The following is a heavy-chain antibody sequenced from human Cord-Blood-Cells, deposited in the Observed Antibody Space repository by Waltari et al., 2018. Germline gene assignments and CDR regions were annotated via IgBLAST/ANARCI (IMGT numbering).Heavy chain of an antibody. V-gene: IGHV3-53*01. Sequence: EVQLVESGGGLSQPGGSLRLSCAASGFTVSSNYISWVRQAPGKGLEWVSVIYSGGSTYYADSVKGRFTISRDNSKNTLYLQMNSLRAEDTAVYYCARGDDILTGYSLGAFDIWGQGTMVTVSS. D-gene: IGHD3-9*01. CDR2: IYSGGST. CDR3: ARGDDILTGYSLGAFDI. CDR1: GFTVSSNY. J-gene: IGHJ3*02.